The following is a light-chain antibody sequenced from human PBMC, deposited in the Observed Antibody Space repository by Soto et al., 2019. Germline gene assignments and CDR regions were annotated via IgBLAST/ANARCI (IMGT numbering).Light chain of an antibody. CDR3: HQYGSSPQT. J-gene: IGKJ1*01. CDR1: QSVSNY. CDR2: NTS. Sequence: EIVLTQSPGTLSLSPGERATLSCRASQSVSNYLAWYQQKPGQAPRLLIYNTSSRATGIPDRFSGRGSGTDFTLPNSRLEPEDFAVYYCHQYGSSPQTFGQGTKVEIK. V-gene: IGKV3-20*01.